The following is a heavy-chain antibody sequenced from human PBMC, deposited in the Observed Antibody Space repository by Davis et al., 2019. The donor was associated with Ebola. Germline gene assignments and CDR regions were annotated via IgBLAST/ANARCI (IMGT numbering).Heavy chain of an antibody. CDR2: INPSGGST. Sequence: ASVKVSCKASGYTFTSYYMHWVRQAPGQGLEWMGIINPSGGSTSYAQKFQGRVTITRDTSTSTAYMELRSLRSDDTAVYYCARKGFLEWLLSTDSYGMDVWGQGTTVTVSS. V-gene: IGHV1-46*01. CDR1: GYTFTSYY. J-gene: IGHJ6*02. D-gene: IGHD3-3*01. CDR3: ARKGFLEWLLSTDSYGMDV.